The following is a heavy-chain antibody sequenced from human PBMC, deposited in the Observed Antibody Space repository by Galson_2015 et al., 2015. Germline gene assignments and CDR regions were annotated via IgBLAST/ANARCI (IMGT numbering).Heavy chain of an antibody. D-gene: IGHD2-2*02. Sequence: SLRLSCAASGFTFSSYWMHWVRQAPGKGLVWVSRINSDGSSTSYADSVKGRFTISRDNAKKTLYLQMNSLRAEDTAVYYCARDCSSTSCYTRWYFDRWGRGTLVTVSS. V-gene: IGHV3-74*01. J-gene: IGHJ2*01. CDR2: INSDGSST. CDR3: ARDCSSTSCYTRWYFDR. CDR1: GFTFSSYW.